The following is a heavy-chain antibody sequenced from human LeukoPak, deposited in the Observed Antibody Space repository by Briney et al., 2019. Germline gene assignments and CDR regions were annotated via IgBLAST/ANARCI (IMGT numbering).Heavy chain of an antibody. J-gene: IGHJ6*02. CDR1: GGSISSGGYS. CDR2: IYTSGST. Sequence: PSETLSLTCAVSGGSISSGGYSWGWIRQPPGKGLEWIGRIYTSGSTNYNPSLKSRVTMPVDTSKNQFSLKLSSVTAADTAVYYCASSHYSYGFVDYYYGMDVWGQGTTVTVSS. D-gene: IGHD5-18*01. CDR3: ASSHYSYGFVDYYYGMDV. V-gene: IGHV4-61*02.